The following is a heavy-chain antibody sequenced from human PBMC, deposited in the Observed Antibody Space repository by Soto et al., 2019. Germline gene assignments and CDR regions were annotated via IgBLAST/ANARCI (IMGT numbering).Heavy chain of an antibody. CDR3: ARDLPANYDFWSGDHQDYYYGMDV. CDR1: GFTFRDYY. CDR2: ISRGRTI. D-gene: IGHD3-3*01. V-gene: IGHV3-11*01. J-gene: IGHJ6*02. Sequence: GGPLRPSCAASGFTFRDYYMSWIRQAPEEWMECVSYISRGRTIYYADYVKGRFTISRDNAKNSLYLQMNSLRAKDTAVYYCARDLPANYDFWSGDHQDYYYGMDVWGQGTTLTVSS.